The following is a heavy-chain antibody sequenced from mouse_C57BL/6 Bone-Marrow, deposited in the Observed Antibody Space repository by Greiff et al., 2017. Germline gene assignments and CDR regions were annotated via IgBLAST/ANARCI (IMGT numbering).Heavy chain of an antibody. Sequence: VKQSCKASGYTFTSYWMQWVKQRPGQGLEWIGEIDPSDSYTNYNQKFKGKATLTVDTSSSTAYMQLSSLTSEDSAVYYCAREDYSNYSWFAYWGQGTLVTVSA. CDR1: GYTFTSYW. D-gene: IGHD2-5*01. CDR3: AREDYSNYSWFAY. CDR2: IDPSDSYT. V-gene: IGHV1-50*01. J-gene: IGHJ3*01.